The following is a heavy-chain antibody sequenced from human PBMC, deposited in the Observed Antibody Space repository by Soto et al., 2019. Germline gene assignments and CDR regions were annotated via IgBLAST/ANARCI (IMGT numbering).Heavy chain of an antibody. J-gene: IGHJ4*02. D-gene: IGHD6-19*01. CDR2: IWYDGSNK. CDR1: GFTFSSYG. CDR3: ASLRGPYSSGSVDY. Sequence: QVQLVESGGGVVQPGRSLRLSWAASGFTFSSYGMHWVRQAPGKGLEWVAVIWYDGSNKYYADSVKGRFTISRDNSMNSLYLQMNSLRAGDTAVYYCASLRGPYSSGSVDYWGQGTLVTVSS. V-gene: IGHV3-33*01.